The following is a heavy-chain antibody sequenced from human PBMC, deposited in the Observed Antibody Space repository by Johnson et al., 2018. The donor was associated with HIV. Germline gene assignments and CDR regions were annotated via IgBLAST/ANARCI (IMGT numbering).Heavy chain of an antibody. CDR1: GFTFSSYG. J-gene: IGHJ3*02. CDR2: IRYDGSNK. D-gene: IGHD2-21*02. Sequence: QVQLVESGGGVVQPGGSLRLSCAASGFTFSSYGMHWVRQAPGKGLEWVAFIRYDGSNKYYADSVKGRFTISRDNSKNTLYLQMSSLRAEDTAVYYCAKDLVVTAPGASDIWGQGTMVTVSS. CDR3: AKDLVVTAPGASDI. V-gene: IGHV3-30*02.